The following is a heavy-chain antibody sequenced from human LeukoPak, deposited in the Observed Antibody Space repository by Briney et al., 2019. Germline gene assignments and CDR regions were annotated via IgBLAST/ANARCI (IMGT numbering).Heavy chain of an antibody. CDR3: ARAYYYDSSGYPVGCVFDY. V-gene: IGHV4-31*03. J-gene: IGHJ4*02. CDR2: VYYSGST. Sequence: SSETLSLTCTVSGGSISSGGYYWSWIRQHPGKGLEWIGYVYYSGSTCYNPSLKSRVTISVDTSKTQFSLKLSSVTAADTAVYYCARAYYYDSSGYPVGCVFDYWGQGTLVTVSS. D-gene: IGHD3-22*01. CDR1: GGSISSGGYY.